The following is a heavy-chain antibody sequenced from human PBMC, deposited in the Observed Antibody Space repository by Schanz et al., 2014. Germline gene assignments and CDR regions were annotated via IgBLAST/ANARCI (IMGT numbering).Heavy chain of an antibody. CDR3: ARDEGKDGYNLAFDV. J-gene: IGHJ3*01. CDR2: INGRGDST. Sequence: EVQLVESGGGLVQPGGSLRLSCSASGFIFSDYALSWVRQAPGKGLEWVSIINGRGDSTYYADSVKARVTISRDNSKNTLFLQMNSLRAEDTAIYYCARDEGKDGYNLAFDVWGQGTLVTVSS. D-gene: IGHD5-12*01. V-gene: IGHV3-23*04. CDR1: GFIFSDYA.